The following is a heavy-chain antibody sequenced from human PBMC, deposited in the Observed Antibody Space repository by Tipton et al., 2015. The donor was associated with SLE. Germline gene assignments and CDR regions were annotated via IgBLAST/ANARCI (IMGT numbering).Heavy chain of an antibody. D-gene: IGHD3-22*01. CDR1: GGSISSYY. J-gene: IGHJ3*02. CDR3: AREEANYYDSSHAFDI. V-gene: IGHV4-59*01. CDR2: ISYLRST. Sequence: TLSLTCTVSGGSISSYYWSWIRQPPGKGLEWIGSISYLRSTYYNPSLKSRVTISVDTSKNQFSLKVRSVTAADTAVYYCAREEANYYDSSHAFDIWGQGAMVTVSS.